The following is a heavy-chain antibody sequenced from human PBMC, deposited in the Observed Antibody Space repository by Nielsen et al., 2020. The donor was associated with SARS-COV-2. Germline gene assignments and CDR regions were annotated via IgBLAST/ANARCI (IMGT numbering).Heavy chain of an antibody. CDR3: ARVWYYDSSGYWSAFDI. V-gene: IGHV3-53*01. J-gene: IGHJ3*02. CDR2: IYSGGST. CDR1: GFTVSGKN. D-gene: IGHD3-22*01. Sequence: GESLKISCAASGFTVSGKNMNWVRQAPGKGLEWVSVIYSGGSTYYADSVKGRFTISRDNSKNTLYLQMNSLRAEDTAVYYCARVWYYDSSGYWSAFDIWGQGTMVTVSS.